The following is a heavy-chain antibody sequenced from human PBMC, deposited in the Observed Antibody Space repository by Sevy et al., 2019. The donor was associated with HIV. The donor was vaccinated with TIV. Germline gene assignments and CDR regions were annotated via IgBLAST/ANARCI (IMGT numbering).Heavy chain of an antibody. CDR2: ISNSDTSI. J-gene: IGHJ4*02. V-gene: IGHV3-48*03. D-gene: IGHD4-17*01. Sequence: GGSLRLSCAASGFTFSSYEMNWVRQAPGKGLEWVSYISNSDTSIYYSDSVKGRFTNSRDNARNSVYLKMNSLRAEGTAVYYCAKDLPPSATTVAHFDYWGQGTLVTVSS. CDR1: GFTFSSYE. CDR3: AKDLPPSATTVAHFDY.